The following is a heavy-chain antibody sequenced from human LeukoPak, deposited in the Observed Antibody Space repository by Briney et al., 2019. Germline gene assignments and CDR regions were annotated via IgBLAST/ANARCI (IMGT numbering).Heavy chain of an antibody. J-gene: IGHJ4*02. CDR2: IYYSGST. D-gene: IGHD3-16*01. CDR3: ARDRPGGSSFDY. Sequence: SETLSLTCTVSGGSISSYYWSWIRQPPGKGLEWIGYIYYSGSTNYNPSLKSRVTISVDTSKNQFSLKLSSVAAADTAVYYCARDRPGGSSFDYWGQGTLVTVSS. CDR1: GGSISSYY. V-gene: IGHV4-59*01.